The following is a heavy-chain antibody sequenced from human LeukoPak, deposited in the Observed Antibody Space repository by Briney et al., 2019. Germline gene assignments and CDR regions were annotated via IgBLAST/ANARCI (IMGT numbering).Heavy chain of an antibody. D-gene: IGHD1-26*01. Sequence: SETLSLTCTVSGGSISSSSYYWGWIRQPPGKGLEWIGSIYYSGSTYHNPSLKSRVTISVDTSKNQFSLKLSSVTAADTAVYYCARASGSYSFDYWGQGTLVTVSS. CDR1: GGSISSSSYY. V-gene: IGHV4-39*01. CDR3: ARASGSYSFDY. CDR2: IYYSGST. J-gene: IGHJ4*02.